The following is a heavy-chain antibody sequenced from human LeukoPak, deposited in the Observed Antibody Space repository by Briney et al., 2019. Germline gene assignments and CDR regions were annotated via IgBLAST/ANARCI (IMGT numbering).Heavy chain of an antibody. CDR1: GFIFDDYA. CDR3: AKDTIDDYGDYGYFDY. CDR2: ISGSGGST. D-gene: IGHD4-17*01. V-gene: IGHV3-23*01. Sequence: PGGSLRLSCAASGFIFDDYAMHWVRQVPGKGLDWVSAISGSGGSTYYADSVKGRFTISRDNSKNMLYLQMNSLRAEDTAVYYCAKDTIDDYGDYGYFDYWGQGTLVTVSS. J-gene: IGHJ4*02.